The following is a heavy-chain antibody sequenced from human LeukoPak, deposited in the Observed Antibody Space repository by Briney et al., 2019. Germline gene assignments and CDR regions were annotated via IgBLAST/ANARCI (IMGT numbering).Heavy chain of an antibody. CDR2: IYYSGST. D-gene: IGHD6-19*01. J-gene: IGHJ5*02. V-gene: IGHV4-39*07. CDR3: ARGTQWLDPFDP. Sequence: SSETLSLTCTVSGGSISSSSYYWGWIRQPPGKGLEWIGSIYYSGSTNYNPSLKSRVTISVDTSKNQFSLKLSSVTAADTAVYYCARGTQWLDPFDPWGQGTLVTVSS. CDR1: GGSISSSSYY.